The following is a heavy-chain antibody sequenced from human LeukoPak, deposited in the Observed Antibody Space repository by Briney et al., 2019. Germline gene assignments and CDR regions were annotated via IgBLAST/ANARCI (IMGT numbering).Heavy chain of an antibody. CDR1: GGSIGSYY. CDR2: INHSGST. Sequence: SETLSLTCTVSGGSIGSYYWSWIRQPPGKGLEWIGEINHSGSTNYNPSLKSRVTISVDTSKNQFSLKLSSVTAADTAVYYCARRYYYDILTGFNYWGQGTLVTVSS. D-gene: IGHD3-9*01. V-gene: IGHV4-34*01. CDR3: ARRYYYDILTGFNY. J-gene: IGHJ4*02.